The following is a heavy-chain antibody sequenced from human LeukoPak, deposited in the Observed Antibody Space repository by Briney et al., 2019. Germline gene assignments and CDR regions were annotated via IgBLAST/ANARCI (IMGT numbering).Heavy chain of an antibody. J-gene: IGHJ4*02. D-gene: IGHD4-17*01. CDR1: GFTFRRYA. V-gene: IGHV3-30-3*01. Sequence: GGSLRLSCAASGFTFRRYAMHWVRQAPGKGLEWVAVISYDGSNKYYADSVKGRFTISRDTSKNTLYLQMNSLRAEDTAVYYCARNDYGDYYFDYWGQGTLVTVSS. CDR2: ISYDGSNK. CDR3: ARNDYGDYYFDY.